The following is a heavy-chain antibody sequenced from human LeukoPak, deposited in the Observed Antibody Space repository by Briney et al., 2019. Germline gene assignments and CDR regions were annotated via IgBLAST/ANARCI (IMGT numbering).Heavy chain of an antibody. V-gene: IGHV4-4*02. D-gene: IGHD3-22*01. CDR1: GDSINSLDL. J-gene: IGHJ4*02. CDR2: MYLSGTT. CDR3: AGLVGRYSSGLYYYYFDY. Sequence: SETLSLTCTISGDSINSLDLWSWVHQPPGKGLEWIGEMYLSGTTHSNPSIKSRATISIDKSKNQFFLNLSSVTAADTAVYYCAGLVGRYSSGLYYYYFDYWGQGTLVTVSS.